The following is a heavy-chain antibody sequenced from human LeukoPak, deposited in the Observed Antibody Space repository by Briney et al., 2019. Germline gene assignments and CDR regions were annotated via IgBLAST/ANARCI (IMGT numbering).Heavy chain of an antibody. Sequence: SETLSLTCSVSGGSISSYYWSWIRQPPGKGLEWIGYIYYSGSTNYNPSLKSRVTISVDTSKNQFSLKLSSVTTADTAVYYCARERSVAGSDAFDIWGQGTMVTVPS. CDR2: IYYSGST. D-gene: IGHD6-19*01. CDR1: GGSISSYY. J-gene: IGHJ3*02. CDR3: ARERSVAGSDAFDI. V-gene: IGHV4-59*01.